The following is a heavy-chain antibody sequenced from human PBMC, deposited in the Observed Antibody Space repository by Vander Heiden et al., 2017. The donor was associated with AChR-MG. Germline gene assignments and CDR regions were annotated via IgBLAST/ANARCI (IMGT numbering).Heavy chain of an antibody. Sequence: QVQLPQSGPALVKPSQTLSLTCSISGISVASSSSAWNWIRQSPSRGIEWLGRTYFRSKWHNEYAISVKSRITINPDKSNNQFSLQLSSVTPEDTAVYYCARTRGYFDLWGRGTLVTVSS. J-gene: IGHJ2*01. CDR2: TYFRSKWHN. V-gene: IGHV6-1*01. D-gene: IGHD2-2*01. CDR1: GISVASSSSA. CDR3: ARTRGYFDL.